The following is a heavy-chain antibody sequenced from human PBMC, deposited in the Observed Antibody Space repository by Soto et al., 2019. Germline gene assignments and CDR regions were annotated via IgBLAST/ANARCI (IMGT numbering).Heavy chain of an antibody. CDR2: IYPGYSDT. J-gene: IGHJ3*02. CDR3: ARGHLYYAFDI. Sequence: PGEALKISCKGSGYSFTSYWIGWVRQLPGKGLEWMGIIYPGYSDTSYSPSFQGQVTISADKSISTAYLQWSSLKASDTAMYYCARGHLYYAFDIWGQGTMVTVSS. V-gene: IGHV5-51*01. D-gene: IGHD2-15*01. CDR1: GYSFTSYW.